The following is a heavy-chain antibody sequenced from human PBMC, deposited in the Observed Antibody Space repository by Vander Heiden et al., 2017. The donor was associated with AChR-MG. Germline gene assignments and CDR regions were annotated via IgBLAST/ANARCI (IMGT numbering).Heavy chain of an antibody. Sequence: EVQLVESGGGLVQPGGSLRLSCAASGFTFRSYWMSWVRQAPGKGLEWVANIKQDGSEKYYVDSVKGRFTISRDNAKNSLYLQMNSLRAEDTAVYYCARGSVTTRYYYGMDVWGQGTTVTVSS. J-gene: IGHJ6*02. V-gene: IGHV3-7*01. CDR1: GFTFRSYW. CDR2: IKQDGSEK. CDR3: ARGSVTTRYYYGMDV. D-gene: IGHD4-4*01.